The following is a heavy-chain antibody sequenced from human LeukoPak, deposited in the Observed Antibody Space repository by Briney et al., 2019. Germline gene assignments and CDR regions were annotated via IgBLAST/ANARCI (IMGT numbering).Heavy chain of an antibody. CDR1: GFIFSSYS. CDR3: ARDLDYYGSGSYYDAFDI. Sequence: PGGSLRLSCAASGFIFSSYSMNWVRQAPGKGLEWVSYISSSSSTTYYADSVKGRFTISRDNAKNSLYLQMNSLRDEDTAVYSCARDLDYYGSGSYYDAFDIWGQGTMVTVSS. D-gene: IGHD3-10*01. J-gene: IGHJ3*02. V-gene: IGHV3-48*02. CDR2: ISSSSSTT.